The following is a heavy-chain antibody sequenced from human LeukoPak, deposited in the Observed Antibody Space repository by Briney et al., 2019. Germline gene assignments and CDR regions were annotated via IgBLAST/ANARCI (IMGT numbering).Heavy chain of an antibody. Sequence: PGGSLRLSCAASGFTFSSYGMHWVRQAPGKGLEWVAVIWYDGSNEYYADSVKGRFTISRDNSKNTLYLQMNSLRAEDTAVYYCAKDREYYDSSGPVDYWGQGTLVTVSS. CDR3: AKDREYYDSSGPVDY. D-gene: IGHD3-22*01. V-gene: IGHV3-33*06. J-gene: IGHJ4*02. CDR1: GFTFSSYG. CDR2: IWYDGSNE.